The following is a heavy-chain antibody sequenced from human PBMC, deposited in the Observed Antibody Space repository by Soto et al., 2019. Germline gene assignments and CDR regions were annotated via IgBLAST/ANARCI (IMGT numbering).Heavy chain of an antibody. CDR3: ARAEGGYPDDAFDI. CDR2: IYYSGST. V-gene: IGHV4-59*01. J-gene: IGHJ3*02. CDR1: GGSISSYY. D-gene: IGHD3-16*02. Sequence: PSETLSLTCTVSGGSISSYYWSWIRQPPGKGLEWIGYIYYSGSTNYNPSLKSRVTISVDTSKNQFSLKLSSVTAADTAVYYCARAEGGYPDDAFDIWGQGTMVTVSS.